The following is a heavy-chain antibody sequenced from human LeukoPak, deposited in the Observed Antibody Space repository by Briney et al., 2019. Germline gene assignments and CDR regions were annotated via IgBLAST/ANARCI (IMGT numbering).Heavy chain of an antibody. CDR1: GFTFSSYA. D-gene: IGHD3-22*01. V-gene: IGHV3-23*01. J-gene: IGHJ4*02. Sequence: PGGSLRLSCAASGFTFSSYAMSWVRQAPGKGLEWVSAISGSGGSTYYADSVKGRFTISRDNSKNTLYLQMNSLRAEDTAVYYCAKARPEVYYQGPPSTDYYFDYWGQGTLVTVSS. CDR2: ISGSGGST. CDR3: AKARPEVYYQGPPSTDYYFDY.